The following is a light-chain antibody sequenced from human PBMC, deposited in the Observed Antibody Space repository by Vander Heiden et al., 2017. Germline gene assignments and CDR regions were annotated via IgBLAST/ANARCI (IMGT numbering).Light chain of an antibody. J-gene: IGLJ3*02. CDR3: SSYAGRYSWV. CDR1: SSDVGAYNY. V-gene: IGLV2-8*01. Sequence: QSALTQPPSASGSPGQSITISCTGTSSDVGAYNYVSWYQQHPGKAPKLVIYEVNKRLSGVPHRFSGSKSGNAASLTVSGLQAEDEADFYCSSYAGRYSWVFGGGTKLTVL. CDR2: EVN.